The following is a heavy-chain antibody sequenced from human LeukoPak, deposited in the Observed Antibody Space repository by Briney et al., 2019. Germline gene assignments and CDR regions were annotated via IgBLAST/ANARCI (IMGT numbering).Heavy chain of an antibody. CDR1: GYSISSGYY. CDR2: IDHSGST. Sequence: PSETLSLTCSVSGYSISSGYYWGWIRQPPGKGLEWIGSIDHSGSTYYNPSLKSRVTISVDTSKNQFSLKLSSVTAADTAVYYCARAALITMVRGVANWFDPWGQGTLVTVSS. CDR3: ARAALITMVRGVANWFDP. V-gene: IGHV4-38-2*02. D-gene: IGHD3-10*01. J-gene: IGHJ5*02.